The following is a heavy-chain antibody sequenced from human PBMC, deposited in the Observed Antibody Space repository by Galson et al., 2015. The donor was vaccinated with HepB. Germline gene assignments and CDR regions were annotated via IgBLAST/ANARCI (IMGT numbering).Heavy chain of an antibody. V-gene: IGHV2-70*11. CDR3: ARIRSYYDILTGYSPYGMDV. CDR1: GFSLSTSGIC. D-gene: IGHD3-9*01. CDR2: IDWDDDK. Sequence: PALVTPTQTLTLTCTFSGFSLSTSGICVSWIRQPPGKALEWLARIDWDDDKYYSTSLKTRLTISKDTSKNQVVLTMTNMDPVDTATYYFARIRSYYDILTGYSPYGMDVWGQGTTVTVSS. J-gene: IGHJ6*02.